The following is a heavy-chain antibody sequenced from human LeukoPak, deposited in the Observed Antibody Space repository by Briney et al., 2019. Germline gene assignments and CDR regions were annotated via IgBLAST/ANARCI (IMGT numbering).Heavy chain of an antibody. CDR3: ARDSSTSYYYYGMDV. J-gene: IGHJ6*02. CDR1: GYTFTSYG. V-gene: IGHV1-18*01. Sequence: ASVKVSCKASGYTFTSYGISWVRQAPGQGLEWMGWISAYNGNTNYAQKLQGRVTMTTDTSTSTAYMELRSLRSDDTAVYYCARDSSTSYYYYGMDVWGRGTTVTVSS. D-gene: IGHD2-2*01. CDR2: ISAYNGNT.